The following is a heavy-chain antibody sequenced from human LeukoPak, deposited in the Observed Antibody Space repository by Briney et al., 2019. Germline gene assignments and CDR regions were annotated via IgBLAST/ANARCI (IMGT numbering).Heavy chain of an antibody. Sequence: GGSLRLSCAASGFTFTIYDMNWVRQAPGKGLEWAPYISSSGGHKYYADSLKGRFTISRDNAKNSLYLQMNSLRAEDTAVYYCAREDANSSDYWGQGTLVTVSS. CDR1: GFTFTIYD. J-gene: IGHJ4*02. D-gene: IGHD5-18*01. CDR2: ISSSGGHK. CDR3: AREDANSSDY. V-gene: IGHV3-48*03.